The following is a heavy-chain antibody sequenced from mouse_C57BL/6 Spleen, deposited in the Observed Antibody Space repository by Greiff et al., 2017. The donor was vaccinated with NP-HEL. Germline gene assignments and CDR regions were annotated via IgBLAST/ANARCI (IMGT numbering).Heavy chain of an antibody. D-gene: IGHD2-3*01. CDR1: GYTFTDYY. V-gene: IGHV1-26*01. CDR2: INPNNGGT. Sequence: EVQLQQSGPELVKPGASVKISCKASGYTFTDYYMNWVKQSHGKSLEWIGDINPNNGGTSYNQKFKGKATLTVDKSSSTAYMELRSLTSEDSAVYYCARSDGWDYWGQGTTLTVSS. CDR3: ARSDGWDY. J-gene: IGHJ2*01.